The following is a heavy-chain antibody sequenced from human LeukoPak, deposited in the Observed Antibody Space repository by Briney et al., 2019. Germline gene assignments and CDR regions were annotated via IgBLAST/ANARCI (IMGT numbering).Heavy chain of an antibody. J-gene: IGHJ4*02. V-gene: IGHV3-23*01. CDR1: GFTFSSYA. Sequence: PGGSLRLSCAASGFTFSSYAMSWVRQAPGKGLEWVSAISGSGSSTYYADSVKGRFTISRDNSKNTLYLQMNSLRAEDTAVYYCAKDSTMIVVASDYWGQGTLVTVSS. CDR3: AKDSTMIVVASDY. D-gene: IGHD3-22*01. CDR2: ISGSGSST.